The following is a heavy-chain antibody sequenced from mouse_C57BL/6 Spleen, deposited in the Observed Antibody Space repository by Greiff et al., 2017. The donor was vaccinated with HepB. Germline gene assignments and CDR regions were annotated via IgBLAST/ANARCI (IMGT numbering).Heavy chain of an antibody. CDR2: IDPSDSYT. D-gene: IGHD4-1*01. CDR3: RRRTNWGVDY. J-gene: IGHJ2*01. Sequence: QVQLQQSGAELVMPGASVKLSCKASGYTFTSYWMHWVKQRPGQGLEWIGEIDPSDSYTNYNQKFKGKSTLTVDKSSSTAYMQLSSLTSEDSAVYYCRRRTNWGVDYWGQGTTLTVSS. V-gene: IGHV1-69*01. CDR1: GYTFTSYW.